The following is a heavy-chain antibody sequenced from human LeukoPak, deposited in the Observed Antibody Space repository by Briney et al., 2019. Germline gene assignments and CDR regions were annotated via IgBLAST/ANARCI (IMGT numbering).Heavy chain of an antibody. CDR2: INHSGST. CDR1: GFTFSSYA. V-gene: IGHV4-34*01. CDR3: ARDIPRKGGGEQWLPRATRKAFDI. Sequence: KPGGSLRLSCAASGFTFSSYAMSWVRQAPGKGLEWIGEINHSGSTNYNPSLKSRVTISVDTSKNQFSLKLSSVTAADTAVYYCARDIPRKGGGEQWLPRATRKAFDIWGQGTMVTVSS. J-gene: IGHJ3*02. D-gene: IGHD6-19*01.